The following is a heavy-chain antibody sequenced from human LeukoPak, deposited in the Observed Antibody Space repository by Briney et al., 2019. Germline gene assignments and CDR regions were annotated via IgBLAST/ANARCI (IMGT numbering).Heavy chain of an antibody. D-gene: IGHD2-2*01. CDR1: GYTFTSYG. Sequence: EASVKVSCKASGYTFTSYGISWVRQAPGQGLEWMGWISAYNGNTNYAQKLQGRVTMTTDTSTSTAYMELRSLRSDDTAVYCCARVGIVVVPAAIGDYYGMDVWGQGTTVTVSS. J-gene: IGHJ6*02. V-gene: IGHV1-18*01. CDR2: ISAYNGNT. CDR3: ARVGIVVVPAAIGDYYGMDV.